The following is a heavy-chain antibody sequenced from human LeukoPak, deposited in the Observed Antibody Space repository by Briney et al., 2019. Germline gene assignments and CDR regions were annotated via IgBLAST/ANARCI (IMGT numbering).Heavy chain of an antibody. CDR2: INTGNGNT. J-gene: IGHJ1*01. V-gene: IGHV1-3*04. CDR1: GYTFTNYG. Sequence: GASVKVSCKTSGYTFTNYGMHWVRQASRQSPEWMGWINTGNGNTKSSQKFQDRVTLTRDTSASTAYMELNSLSSEDTAVYYCARVPLSDPSGHYYPHWGQGTLVTVSS. CDR3: ARVPLSDPSGHYYPH. D-gene: IGHD3-22*01.